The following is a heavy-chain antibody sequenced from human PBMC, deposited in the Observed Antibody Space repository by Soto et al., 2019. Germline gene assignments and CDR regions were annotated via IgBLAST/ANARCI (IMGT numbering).Heavy chain of an antibody. D-gene: IGHD1-1*01. V-gene: IGHV1-18*01. Sequence: QVHLVQSGAEVKKPGASVKVSCQGSGYAFTTYGITWVRQAPGQGLEWMGWISAHNGNTNYAQKLQGRVTVTRDTSTRTAYMELRSLRYDDTAVYYCARGRYGDYWGQGALVTVSS. J-gene: IGHJ4*02. CDR2: ISAHNGNT. CDR1: GYAFTTYG. CDR3: ARGRYGDY.